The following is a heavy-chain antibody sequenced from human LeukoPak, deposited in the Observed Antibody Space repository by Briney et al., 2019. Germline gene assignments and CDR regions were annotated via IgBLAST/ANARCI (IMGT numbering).Heavy chain of an antibody. Sequence: GGSLRLSCAASGFTFSSCGMHWVRQAPGKGLEWVAFIWYDGNNKYYADSEKGRFTISRDSSKNTLYLQMNSLRAEDTAVYYCAKDPLQYGSGSYYFDYWGQGTLVTVSS. V-gene: IGHV3-30*02. J-gene: IGHJ4*02. CDR1: GFTFSSCG. CDR2: IWYDGNNK. D-gene: IGHD3-10*01. CDR3: AKDPLQYGSGSYYFDY.